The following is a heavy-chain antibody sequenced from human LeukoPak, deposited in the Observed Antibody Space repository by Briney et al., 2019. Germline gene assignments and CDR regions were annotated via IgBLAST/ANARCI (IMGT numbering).Heavy chain of an antibody. V-gene: IGHV3-30*03. CDR2: ISYDGSNK. Sequence: PGRSLRLSCAASGFTFSSYGMHWVRQAPGKGLEWVAVISYDGSNKYYADSVKGRFTISRDNSKNTLYLQMNSLRAEDMAVYYCARDTAFDYWGQGTLVTVSS. D-gene: IGHD2-21*02. CDR1: GFTFSSYG. J-gene: IGHJ4*02. CDR3: ARDTAFDY.